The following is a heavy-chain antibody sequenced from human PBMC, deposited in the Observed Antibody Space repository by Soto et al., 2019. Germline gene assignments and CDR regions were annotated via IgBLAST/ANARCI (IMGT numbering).Heavy chain of an antibody. CDR2: ISTYNGNT. V-gene: IGHV1-18*04. D-gene: IGHD2-2*01. Sequence: QVHLVQSGGEVKKPGVSVKVSCTASGYTFSSHGITWVRQAPGQGLEWMGWISTYNGNTNYAQKVQGRVTMTIDTSTNTAYMELRSLTSDDTAMYYCATCTGPSCHRGREWFDPWGQGTLVTVSA. CDR1: GYTFSSHG. J-gene: IGHJ5*02. CDR3: ATCTGPSCHRGREWFDP.